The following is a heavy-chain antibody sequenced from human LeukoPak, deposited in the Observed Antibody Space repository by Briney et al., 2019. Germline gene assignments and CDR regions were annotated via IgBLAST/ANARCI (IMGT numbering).Heavy chain of an antibody. V-gene: IGHV3-23*01. D-gene: IGHD2-21*01. CDR2: ISSSGDLR. CDR3: AKIGVIANWYYDI. J-gene: IGHJ2*01. Sequence: GGSLRLSCAASGFTFSSSGMSWVRQTPGTGLEWVSSISSSGDLRYYADSVKGRFTVSRDNSKNTLYLHMNSLRAEDTASYYCAKIGVIANWYYDIWGRGTLVTVSS. CDR1: GFTFSSSG.